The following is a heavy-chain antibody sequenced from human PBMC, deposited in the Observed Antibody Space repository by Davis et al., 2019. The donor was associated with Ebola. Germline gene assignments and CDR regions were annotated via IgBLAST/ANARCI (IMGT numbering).Heavy chain of an antibody. J-gene: IGHJ6*03. D-gene: IGHD2-8*01. CDR3: ATRLECTKGECSGYYYMNV. CDR2: IKSKSEGGTT. Sequence: PAGSLSLSCAASGFFFRNAWVSWVRQAPGEGLEWVGLIKSKSEGGTTEYSAPVKDRFTISRDDSKNTLFLQMNGLKTEDTAVYYCATRLECTKGECSGYYYMNVWGKGTTVTVSS. V-gene: IGHV3-15*01. CDR1: GFFFRNAW.